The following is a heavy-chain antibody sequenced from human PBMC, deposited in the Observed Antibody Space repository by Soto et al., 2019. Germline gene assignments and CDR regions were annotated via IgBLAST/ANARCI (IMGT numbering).Heavy chain of an antibody. CDR1: NYSIRSDYF. J-gene: IGHJ5*02. D-gene: IGHD2-21*02. V-gene: IGHV4-38-2*01. Sequence: SETLSLTCAVYNYSIRSDYFWGWIRQPPGKGLEWIGGFYHSGITYYNPSLKSRVTISVDTSKNQFSLKLRSVTAADTAVYYCATSPLSIVVVTALPGWFDPWGQGTLVTVSS. CDR3: ATSPLSIVVVTALPGWFDP. CDR2: FYHSGIT.